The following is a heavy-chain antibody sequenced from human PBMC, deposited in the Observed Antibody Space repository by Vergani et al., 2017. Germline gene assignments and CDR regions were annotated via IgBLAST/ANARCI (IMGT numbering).Heavy chain of an antibody. Sequence: QVQLVQSGAEVKTPGASVKVSCKASGYTFTSYGISWVRQAPGQGLEGMGWISAYNGNTNYAQKLQGRVTMTTDTSTSTAYMELSSLRSEDTAVYYCAREREDIVVVPAADYYYYYYMDVWGKGP. J-gene: IGHJ6*03. CDR3: AREREDIVVVPAADYYYYYYMDV. CDR2: ISAYNGNT. V-gene: IGHV1-18*04. D-gene: IGHD2-2*01. CDR1: GYTFTSYG.